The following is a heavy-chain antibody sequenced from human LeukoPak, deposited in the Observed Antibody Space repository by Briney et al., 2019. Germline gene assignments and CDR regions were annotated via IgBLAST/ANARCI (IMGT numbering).Heavy chain of an antibody. Sequence: ASVKVSCKASGYTFTSNYIHWVRQAPGQGLEWMGMIYPRDDSTSYAQKFQGRVTVTRDTSTSTAHMELSGLRSEDTAVYYCARDQEGFDYWGQGTLVTVSS. CDR1: GYTFTSNY. CDR3: ARDQEGFDY. J-gene: IGHJ4*02. V-gene: IGHV1-46*01. CDR2: IYPRDDST.